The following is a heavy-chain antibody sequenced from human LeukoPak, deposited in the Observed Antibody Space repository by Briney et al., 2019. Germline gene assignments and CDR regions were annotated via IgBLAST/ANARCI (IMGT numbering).Heavy chain of an antibody. CDR1: GFTFSNYV. CDR3: ARGSSSGLKSYYFDY. Sequence: GRSLRLSCAASGFTFSNYVINWVRQAPGKGLEWVSSISSGSTYIYYADLVKGRFTISRDNANSSLYLQMSSLRDEDTAVYYCARGSSSGLKSYYFDYWGQGTLVTVSS. V-gene: IGHV3-21*01. D-gene: IGHD6-13*01. J-gene: IGHJ4*02. CDR2: ISSGSTYI.